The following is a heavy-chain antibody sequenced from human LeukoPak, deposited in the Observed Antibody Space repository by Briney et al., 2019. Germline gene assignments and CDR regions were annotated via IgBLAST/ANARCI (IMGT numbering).Heavy chain of an antibody. D-gene: IGHD3-3*01. V-gene: IGHV7-4-1*02. CDR3: ARVRRFLNGGVAGIDY. Sequence: ASVKVSCKASGYTFTSYSINWVRQAAGQELEWMGWINTNTGNPTYAQAFTGRFVFSLDTSVSTSYLQISSLKAEDTAVYYCARVRRFLNGGVAGIDYWGQGSLVTVSS. J-gene: IGHJ4*02. CDR2: INTNTGNP. CDR1: GYTFTSYS.